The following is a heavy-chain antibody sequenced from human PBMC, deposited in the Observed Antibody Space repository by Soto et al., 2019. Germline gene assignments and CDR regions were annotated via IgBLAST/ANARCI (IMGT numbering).Heavy chain of an antibody. CDR1: GGSFSGYY. Sequence: TETLSLTCAVYGGSFSGYYWSWIRQPPGKGLEWIGEINHSGSTNYNPSLKSRVTISVDTSKNQFSLKLSSVTAADTAVYYCARGFYSGGVGSYYYYYYGMDVCGPXPTVTVSS. D-gene: IGHD3-10*01. CDR3: ARGFYSGGVGSYYYYYYGMDV. J-gene: IGHJ6*02. CDR2: INHSGST. V-gene: IGHV4-34*01.